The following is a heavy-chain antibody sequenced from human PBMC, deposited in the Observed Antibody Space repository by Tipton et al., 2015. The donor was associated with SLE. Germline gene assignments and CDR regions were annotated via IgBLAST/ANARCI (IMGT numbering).Heavy chain of an antibody. Sequence: SLRLSCAASGFTFSSYGMHWVRQAPGKGLEWVAFIRYDGSNKYYADSVKGRFTISRDNSKNTLYLQMNSLRAEDTAVYYCAREYIGGGPYYYYGMDVWGQGTTVTVSS. J-gene: IGHJ6*02. CDR3: AREYIGGGPYYYYGMDV. CDR2: IRYDGSNK. V-gene: IGHV3-30*02. D-gene: IGHD4-23*01. CDR1: GFTFSSYG.